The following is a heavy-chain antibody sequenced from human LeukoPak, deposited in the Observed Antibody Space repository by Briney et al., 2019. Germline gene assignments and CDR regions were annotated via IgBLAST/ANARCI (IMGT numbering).Heavy chain of an antibody. CDR3: AGGSSAFYI. CDR2: ATGRSSNT. J-gene: IGHJ3*02. CDR1: GLNYSNYA. Sequence: SLRLLCAASGLNYSNYAMTWVSQARAKGLEWVSGATGRSSNTYFADSAEGRFTISRHNAQHSLYLQKNSVIDEDTGVYYCAGGSSAFYIWGQGTMVTVSS. V-gene: IGHV3-21*01. D-gene: IGHD3-16*01.